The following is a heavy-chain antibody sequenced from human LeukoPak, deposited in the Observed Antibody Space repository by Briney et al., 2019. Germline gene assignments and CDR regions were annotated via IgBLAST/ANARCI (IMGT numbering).Heavy chain of an antibody. CDR2: IYYSGST. J-gene: IGHJ4*02. CDR1: GGSISSYY. CDR3: ARVSHMGYFDY. D-gene: IGHD2-21*01. V-gene: IGHV4-59*01. Sequence: SETLSLTCTVSGGSISSYYSSWIRQPPGKGLEWIGYIYYSGSTNYNPSLKSRVTISVDTSKNQFSLKLSSVTAADTAVYYCARVSHMGYFDYWGQGTLVTVSS.